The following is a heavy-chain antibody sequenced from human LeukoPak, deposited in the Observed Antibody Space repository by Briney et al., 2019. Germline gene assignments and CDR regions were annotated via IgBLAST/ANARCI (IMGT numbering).Heavy chain of an antibody. CDR2: IYYSGST. CDR3: ARGDDFWSGYYTYYYFDY. D-gene: IGHD3-3*01. CDR1: GGSISTYY. V-gene: IGHV4-59*01. Sequence: SETLSLTCTVSGGSISTYYWSSIRQPPGKGLEWIGYIYYSGSTNYNPSLKSRVTISVDTSKNRFSLKLSSVTAADTAVYYCARGDDFWSGYYTYYYFDYWGQGTLVTVSS. J-gene: IGHJ4*02.